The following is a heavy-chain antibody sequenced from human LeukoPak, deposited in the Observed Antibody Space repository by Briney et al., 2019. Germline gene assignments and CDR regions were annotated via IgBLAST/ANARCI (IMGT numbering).Heavy chain of an antibody. J-gene: IGHJ3*02. Sequence: KAGGSLRLSCAAFGFTFSSYSMNWVRQAPGKGLEWVSSISSSSSTINYADSMRGRFTIPRDNAKNSLYLQMNSLRAEDTAVYYCASLRGKAFDIWGQGTMVTVSS. D-gene: IGHD3-10*01. CDR3: ASLRGKAFDI. V-gene: IGHV3-48*04. CDR1: GFTFSSYS. CDR2: ISSSSSTI.